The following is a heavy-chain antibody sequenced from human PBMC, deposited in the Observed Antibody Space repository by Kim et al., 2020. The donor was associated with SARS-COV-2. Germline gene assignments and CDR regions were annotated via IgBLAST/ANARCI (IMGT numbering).Heavy chain of an antibody. D-gene: IGHD3-22*01. Sequence: KGRFTISRDDSKNTLYLQMNSLKTEDTAVYYCTTAPPYYYDSSGYSRDYWGQGTLVTVSS. J-gene: IGHJ4*02. V-gene: IGHV3-15*01. CDR3: TTAPPYYYDSSGYSRDY.